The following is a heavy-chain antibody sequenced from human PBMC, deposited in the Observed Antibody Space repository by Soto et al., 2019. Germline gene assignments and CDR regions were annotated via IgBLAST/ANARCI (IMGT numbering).Heavy chain of an antibody. CDR3: ATVHNTSRSFNF. J-gene: IGHJ4*02. D-gene: IGHD1-20*01. CDR1: GFTFSVSA. Sequence: GGSLRLSCVASGFTFSVSAMTWVRQTPGKGLEWVSTTGLSGRTTYYGDSVKGRFTVSRDNSKNTLDLQMSSLRAEDTAVYYCATVHNTSRSFNFWGRGTLVTVSS. V-gene: IGHV3-23*01. CDR2: TGLSGRTT.